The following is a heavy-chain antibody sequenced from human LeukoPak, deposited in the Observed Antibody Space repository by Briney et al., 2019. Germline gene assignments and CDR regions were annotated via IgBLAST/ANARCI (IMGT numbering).Heavy chain of an antibody. J-gene: IGHJ4*02. CDR2: FDPEDGET. D-gene: IGHD6-13*01. V-gene: IGHV1-24*01. Sequence: ASVNVSRKVSGYTLTELSMHWVRQAPGKGLEWMGGFDPEDGETIYAQKFQGRVTMTEDTSTDTAYMELSSLRSEDTAVYYCATGFKQLDYFDYWGRGTLVTVSS. CDR1: GYTLTELS. CDR3: ATGFKQLDYFDY.